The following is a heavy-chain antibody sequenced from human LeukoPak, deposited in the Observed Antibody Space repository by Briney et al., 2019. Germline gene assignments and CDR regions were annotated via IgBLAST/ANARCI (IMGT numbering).Heavy chain of an antibody. D-gene: IGHD6-19*01. CDR2: INHSGST. CDR3: STQWLVSDAFDI. V-gene: IGHV4-34*01. CDR1: GGSFSGYY. Sequence: SETLSLTSAVYGGSFSGYYWSWIRQPPGKGLEWIGEINHSGSTNYNPSLKSRVTISVDTSKNQFSLKLSSVTAADTAVYYCSTQWLVSDAFDIWGQGTMVTVSS. J-gene: IGHJ3*02.